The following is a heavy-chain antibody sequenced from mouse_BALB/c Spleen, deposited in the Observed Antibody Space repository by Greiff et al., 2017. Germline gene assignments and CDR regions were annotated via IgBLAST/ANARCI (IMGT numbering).Heavy chain of an antibody. CDR2: IWAGGST. D-gene: IGHD1-1*01. CDR3: ARMGDYGSTPYAMDY. J-gene: IGHJ4*01. CDR1: GFSLTSYG. V-gene: IGHV2-9*02. Sequence: VQLQQSGPGLVAPSQSLSITCTVSGFSLTSYGVHWVRQPPGKGLEWLGVIWAGGSTNYNSALMSRLSISKDNSKSQVFLKMNSLQTDDTAMYYCARMGDYGSTPYAMDYWGQGTSVTVSS.